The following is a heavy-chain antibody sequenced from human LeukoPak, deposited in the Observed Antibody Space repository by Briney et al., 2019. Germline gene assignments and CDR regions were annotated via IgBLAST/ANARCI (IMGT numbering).Heavy chain of an antibody. D-gene: IGHD2-15*01. J-gene: IGHJ4*02. CDR1: GGSISTYY. CDR3: ARPDCSLGSCYGVPAS. V-gene: IGHV4-59*01. Sequence: SETLSLTCTVSGGSISTYYWSWIRQPPGKGLEWIGYIYSSGSTNYNPSLKSRVTMSVDTSKNQFSLKLSSVTAADTAVYYCARPDCSLGSCYGVPASWSQGTLVTVSS. CDR2: IYSSGST.